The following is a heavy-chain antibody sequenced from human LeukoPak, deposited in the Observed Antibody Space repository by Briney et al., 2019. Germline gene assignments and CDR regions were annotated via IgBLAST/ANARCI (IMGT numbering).Heavy chain of an antibody. Sequence: GGSLRLSCAASGFTFSSYAVSWVRQAPEKGLEWVSAIGGSGGHTYYANSVKGRFTISRDNSKNTLYLQMNSLRAEDTAVYYCAKGPTDYGDCYFDYWGQGTLVTVSS. CDR1: GFTFSSYA. J-gene: IGHJ4*02. D-gene: IGHD4-17*01. CDR2: IGGSGGHT. V-gene: IGHV3-23*01. CDR3: AKGPTDYGDCYFDY.